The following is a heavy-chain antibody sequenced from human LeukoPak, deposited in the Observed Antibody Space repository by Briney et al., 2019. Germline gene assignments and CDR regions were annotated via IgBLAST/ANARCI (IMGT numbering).Heavy chain of an antibody. CDR1: GYSFTSYY. D-gene: IGHD6-13*01. J-gene: IGHJ4*02. V-gene: IGHV5-51*01. CDR2: IYPGEPNT. CDR3: ARRRGTYSNYYFDY. Sequence: GESLKISCKGSGYSFTSYYIGWLRQMAGKGLEWMGIIYPGEPNTTYSPSFQGQVTNSADKSISTAYLQWSSLKASDTAVFYCARRRGTYSNYYFDYWGQGTLVTVSS.